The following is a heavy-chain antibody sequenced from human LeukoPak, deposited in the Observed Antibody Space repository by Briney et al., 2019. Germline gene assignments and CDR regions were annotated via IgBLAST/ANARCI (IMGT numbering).Heavy chain of an antibody. V-gene: IGHV3-66*01. J-gene: IGHJ4*02. CDR3: ARDLGYCSGGSCYGSDY. CDR1: GFTVSSNY. D-gene: IGHD2-15*01. CDR2: IYSGGST. Sequence: GGSLRLSCAASGFTVSSNYMSWVRQAPGKGLEWVSVIYSGGSTYYAASVKGRFTISRDNSKNTLYLQMNSLRAEDTAVYYCARDLGYCSGGSCYGSDYWGQGTLVTVSS.